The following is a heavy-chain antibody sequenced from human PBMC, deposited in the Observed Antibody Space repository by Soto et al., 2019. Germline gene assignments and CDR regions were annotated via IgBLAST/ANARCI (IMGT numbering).Heavy chain of an antibody. J-gene: IGHJ6*02. V-gene: IGHV4-39*01. D-gene: IGHD3-10*01. CDR2: IYYSGST. CDR1: GGSISSSSYY. Sequence: SETLSLTCTVSGGSISSSSYYWGWIRQPPGKGLEWIGSIYYSGSTYYNPSLKSRVTISVDTSKNQFSLKLSSVTAADTAVYYCARQKLLWFGEFNYYYYGMDVWGQGTTVTVSS. CDR3: ARQKLLWFGEFNYYYYGMDV.